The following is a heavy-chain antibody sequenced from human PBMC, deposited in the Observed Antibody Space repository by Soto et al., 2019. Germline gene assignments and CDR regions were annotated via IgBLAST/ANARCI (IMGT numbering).Heavy chain of an antibody. Sequence: VQLLESGGGLVQPGESLRLSCTASGFTFNNYAMTWVRQAPGKGLEWVSSLTRSGDRTYYADSGKGRFTISRDNSKNTLYLQMNCLRAEDTAVYYCAKDVETTLATSFAFDIWGQGTTVTVSS. CDR1: GFTFNNYA. J-gene: IGHJ3*02. V-gene: IGHV3-23*01. D-gene: IGHD4-17*01. CDR3: AKDVETTLATSFAFDI. CDR2: LTRSGDRT.